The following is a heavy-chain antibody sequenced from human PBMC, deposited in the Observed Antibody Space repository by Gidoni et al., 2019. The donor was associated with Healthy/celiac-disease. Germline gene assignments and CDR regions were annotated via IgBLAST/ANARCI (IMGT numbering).Heavy chain of an antibody. CDR3: ARDPPGNSDGWFDP. D-gene: IGHD1-26*01. Sequence: VQLVASGGGLVKPGGSLRLSSAASGFTFSSYSMNWVRQAPGKGLEWVSSISSSSSYIYYADSVKGRFTISRDNAKNSLYLQMNSLRAEDTAVYYCARDPPGNSDGWFDPWGQGTLVTVSS. CDR1: GFTFSSYS. CDR2: ISSSSSYI. J-gene: IGHJ5*02. V-gene: IGHV3-21*01.